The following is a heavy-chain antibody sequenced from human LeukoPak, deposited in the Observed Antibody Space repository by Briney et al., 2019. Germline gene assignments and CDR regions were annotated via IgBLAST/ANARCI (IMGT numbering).Heavy chain of an antibody. D-gene: IGHD3-3*01. V-gene: IGHV3-30*02. Sequence: PGGSLRLSCAASGFTFSSYGMHWVRQAPGKGLEWVAFVRYDGSNKYYADSVKGRFTISRDNSKNTLYLQMNCLRAEDTAVYYCAKGELRFLEWLCDYWGQGTLVTVSS. J-gene: IGHJ4*02. CDR1: GFTFSSYG. CDR2: VRYDGSNK. CDR3: AKGELRFLEWLCDY.